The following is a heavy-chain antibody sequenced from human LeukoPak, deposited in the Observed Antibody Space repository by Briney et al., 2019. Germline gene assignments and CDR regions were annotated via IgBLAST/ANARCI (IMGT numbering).Heavy chain of an antibody. Sequence: ASVKVSCKASGYTFTSYGISWVRQAPGQGLEWMGWISAYNGNTNYAQKLQGRVTMTTDTSTSTAYMELRSLRSDDTAVYYCARWNRDSGYEKIDYWGQGTLVTVSS. D-gene: IGHD5-12*01. V-gene: IGHV1-18*01. CDR3: ARWNRDSGYEKIDY. CDR2: ISAYNGNT. CDR1: GYTFTSYG. J-gene: IGHJ4*02.